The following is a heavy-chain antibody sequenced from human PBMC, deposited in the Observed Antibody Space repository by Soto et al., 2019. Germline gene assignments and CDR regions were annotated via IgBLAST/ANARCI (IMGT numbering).Heavy chain of an antibody. J-gene: IGHJ1*01. V-gene: IGHV4-30-4*01. CDR3: ARQTTEQYFQH. D-gene: IGHD4-17*01. Sequence: PSETLSLTCTVSGGSISSGDYYWSWIRQPPGKGLEWIGYIYYSGSTYYNPSLKSRVTISVDTSKNQFSLKLSSVTAADTAVYYCARQTTEQYFQHWGQGTLVTVSS. CDR2: IYYSGST. CDR1: GGSISSGDYY.